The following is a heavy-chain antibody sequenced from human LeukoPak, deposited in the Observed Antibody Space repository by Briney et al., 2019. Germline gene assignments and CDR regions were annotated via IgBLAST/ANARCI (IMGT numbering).Heavy chain of an antibody. J-gene: IGHJ4*02. CDR1: GGSISSYY. Sequence: SETLSLTCTVSGGSISSYYWSWIRQPPGKGQEWIGYIYYSGSTNYNPSLKSRVTISVDTSKNQFSLKLSSVTAADTAVYYCARVDSSGWYRVYWGQGTLVTVSS. D-gene: IGHD6-19*01. CDR3: ARVDSSGWYRVY. CDR2: IYYSGST. V-gene: IGHV4-59*01.